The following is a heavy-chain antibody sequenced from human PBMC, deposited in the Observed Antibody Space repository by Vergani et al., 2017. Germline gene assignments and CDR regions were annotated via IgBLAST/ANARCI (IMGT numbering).Heavy chain of an antibody. CDR1: GDSILSDNSY. CDR2: IHYTGRT. CDR3: ARGGDEIVVALAPYYYYPMDV. J-gene: IGHJ6*03. D-gene: IGHD3-22*01. V-gene: IGHV4-30-4*01. Sequence: QVQLQESGPGLVKASQTLSLICSVTGDSILSDNSYWHWIRQHPKKGLEWIGYIHYTGRTYYNPSLKSRVTISMVPSKNHFSLTLTSVTVADAAIYYCARGGDEIVVALAPYYYYPMDVWGKGTTVTVSS.